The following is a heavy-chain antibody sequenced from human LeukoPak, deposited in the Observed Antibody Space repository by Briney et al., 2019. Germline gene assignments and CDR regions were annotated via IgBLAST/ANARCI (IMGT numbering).Heavy chain of an antibody. CDR3: AKERNKRCRGENFDY. V-gene: IGHV3-23*01. D-gene: IGHD1/OR15-1a*01. CDR1: GFTFSSYA. CDR2: ISGSGGST. J-gene: IGHJ4*02. Sequence: GGPLRLSGAASGFTFSSYAMSWVRKAPGKGLEWVSAISGSGGSTYYADSAKGRFSISRDNTTNTLYLKRNSLRAEDTAVYYCAKERNKRCRGENFDYWGQGTLVTVSS.